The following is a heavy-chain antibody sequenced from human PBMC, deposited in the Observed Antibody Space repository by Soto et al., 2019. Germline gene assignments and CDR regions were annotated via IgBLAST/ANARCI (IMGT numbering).Heavy chain of an antibody. CDR2: LSYSGSA. Sequence: SETLSLTCTVSGGSISSGDYYWSWIRQPPGKGLEWIGYLSYSGSAYYNPSLKSRFTISIDTSKKQFSLSLRSVTAADTAVYYCARDGWQMVRGVSITGGMDVWGQGTTLTVSS. V-gene: IGHV4-30-4*01. CDR1: GGSISSGDYY. J-gene: IGHJ6*02. CDR3: ARDGWQMVRGVSITGGMDV. D-gene: IGHD3-10*01.